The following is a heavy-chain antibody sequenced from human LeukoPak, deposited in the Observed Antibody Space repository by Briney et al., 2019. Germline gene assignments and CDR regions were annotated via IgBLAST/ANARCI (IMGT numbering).Heavy chain of an antibody. CDR1: GFTFSSYW. Sequence: GGSLRLSCAASGFTFSSYWMHWVRHAPGKGLVWVSRINSDGSSTSYADSVKGRFTISRDNAKNTLYLQMNSLRAEDTAVYYCARAPTPYGNGMDVWGQGTTVTVSS. V-gene: IGHV3-74*01. J-gene: IGHJ6*02. D-gene: IGHD1-26*01. CDR2: INSDGSST. CDR3: ARAPTPYGNGMDV.